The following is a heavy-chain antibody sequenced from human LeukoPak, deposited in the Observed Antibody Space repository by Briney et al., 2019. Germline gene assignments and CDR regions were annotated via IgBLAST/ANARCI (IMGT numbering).Heavy chain of an antibody. Sequence: GRSLRLSCAASGFTFSNFGMHWVRQAPGKGLEWVALIWSDGSNKYYADSVKGRFTISRDNSKNTPYLQMNSLRAEDTAVYYCARVHSDFWSDYWGQGTPVTVSS. CDR1: GFTFSNFG. V-gene: IGHV3-33*01. CDR2: IWSDGSNK. J-gene: IGHJ4*02. D-gene: IGHD3-3*01. CDR3: ARVHSDFWSDY.